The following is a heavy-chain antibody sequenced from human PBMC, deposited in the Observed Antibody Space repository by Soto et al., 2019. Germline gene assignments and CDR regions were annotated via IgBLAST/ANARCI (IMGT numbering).Heavy chain of an antibody. D-gene: IGHD1-26*01. CDR2: INSDGSST. Sequence: PGGSLRLTCAGCGFTFSSYWIHWVRQAPWKGLVWVSRINSDGSSTRYADSVKGRFTISRDNAKNTLYLQMNSLRAEDTSVYYCARDLGATGDYWGRRNLVTFYS. J-gene: IGHJ4*02. CDR1: GFTFSSYW. V-gene: IGHV3-74*01. CDR3: ARDLGATGDY.